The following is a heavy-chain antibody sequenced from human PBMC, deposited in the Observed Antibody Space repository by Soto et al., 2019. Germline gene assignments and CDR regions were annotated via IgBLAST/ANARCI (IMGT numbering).Heavy chain of an antibody. CDR2: IIPIFGTA. V-gene: IGHV1-69*13. Sequence: SVKVSCKASGGTFSSYAISWVRQAPGQGLEWMGGIIPIFGTANYAQKFQGRVTITADESTSTAYMELSSLRSEDTAVYYCARNTAGTNDWFDPWGQGTLVTVSS. CDR1: GGTFSSYA. J-gene: IGHJ5*02. CDR3: ARNTAGTNDWFDP. D-gene: IGHD1-7*01.